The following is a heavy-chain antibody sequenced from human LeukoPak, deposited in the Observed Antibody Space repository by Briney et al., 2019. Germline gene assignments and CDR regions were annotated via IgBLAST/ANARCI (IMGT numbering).Heavy chain of an antibody. V-gene: IGHV3-23*01. D-gene: IGHD6-13*01. J-gene: IGHJ4*02. Sequence: GGSLRLSCAASGFTFSSHVMSWVRQAPGKGLEWISTISSSSDSTYYADFVKGRFTISRDNSKNTLYLQLNSLRAEDTAVYYCAKTGGEGYSSWYDPESHWGQGTLVTVSS. CDR2: ISSSSDST. CDR3: AKTGGEGYSSWYDPESH. CDR1: GFTFSSHV.